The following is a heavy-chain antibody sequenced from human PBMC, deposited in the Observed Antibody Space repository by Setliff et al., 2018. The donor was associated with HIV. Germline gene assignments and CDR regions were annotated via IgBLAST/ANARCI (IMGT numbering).Heavy chain of an antibody. CDR2: IYYSGST. J-gene: IGHJ4*02. CDR3: ARHAGYCTSSNCYGKFDY. D-gene: IGHD2-2*01. CDR1: GGSISSSSYY. Sequence: ASETLSLTCTVSGGSISSSSYYWGWIRQPPGKGLAWIGSIYYSGSTYYNPSLKSRVTVSVDTSKNQFSLKLSSVTATDTAVYYCARHAGYCTSSNCYGKFDYWGQGTLVTVSS. V-gene: IGHV4-39*01.